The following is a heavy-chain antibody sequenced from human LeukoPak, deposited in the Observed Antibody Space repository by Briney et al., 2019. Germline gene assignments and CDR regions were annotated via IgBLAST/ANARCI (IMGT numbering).Heavy chain of an antibody. J-gene: IGHJ3*01. D-gene: IGHD3/OR15-3a*01. Sequence: ASVKVSCKAAGYSFTTFHINWVRQAPGQGPEWMGWVNPDTGNTGFAQKFQGRVTITQNSSVTTVYMELSSLTSEDTAVYYCARRGLVAGIYDLVYGFDLWGQGTMVTVSS. CDR2: VNPDTGNT. CDR3: ARRGLVAGIYDLVYGFDL. CDR1: GYSFTTFH. V-gene: IGHV1-8*03.